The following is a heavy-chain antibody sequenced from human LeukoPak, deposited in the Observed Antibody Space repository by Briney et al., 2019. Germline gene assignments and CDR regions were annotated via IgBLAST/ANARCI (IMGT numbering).Heavy chain of an antibody. V-gene: IGHV1-18*01. CDR3: ARDYGDYSYNWFDP. CDR2: ISAYNGNT. J-gene: IGHJ5*02. Sequence: ASVKVSCKASGYTFTSYGISWVRQAPGQGLEWMGWISAYNGNTNYAQKLQGRVTMTTDTSTSTAYMELRSLRSDDTAVYYCARDYGDYSYNWFDPWGQGTLVTVSS. CDR1: GYTFTSYG. D-gene: IGHD4-17*01.